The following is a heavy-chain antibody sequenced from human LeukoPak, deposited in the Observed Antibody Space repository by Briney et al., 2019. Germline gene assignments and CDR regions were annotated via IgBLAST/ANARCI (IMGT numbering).Heavy chain of an antibody. CDR1: GGSISRSSYY. D-gene: IGHD3-10*01. CDR2: LYYSGST. CDR3: ARPSYGSGYGLDV. J-gene: IGHJ6*02. Sequence: SKTLSLTCTVSGGSISRSSYYWGWVRQPPGKGLEWIGSLYYSGSTYYNASLKSRVTISVDTSKNQFSLKLNSVTAADTAVYYCARPSYGSGYGLDVWGQGTTVTVSS. V-gene: IGHV4-39*01.